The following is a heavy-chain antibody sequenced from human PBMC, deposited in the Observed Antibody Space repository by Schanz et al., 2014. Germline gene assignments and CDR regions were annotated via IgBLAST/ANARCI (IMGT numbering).Heavy chain of an antibody. CDR2: INPNSGTT. Sequence: QVQLVQSGAEMKKPGASVKVSCKASGYTFTGYYMHWVRQAPGQGLEWMGWINPNSGTTNYAQKFQGRVTMTRDTSTSTVYMELSSLRSEDTAVYYCARDGVDAAAGGNYWGQGTLVNVSS. CDR1: GYTFTGYY. CDR3: ARDGVDAAAGGNY. V-gene: IGHV1-2*02. D-gene: IGHD6-13*01. J-gene: IGHJ4*02.